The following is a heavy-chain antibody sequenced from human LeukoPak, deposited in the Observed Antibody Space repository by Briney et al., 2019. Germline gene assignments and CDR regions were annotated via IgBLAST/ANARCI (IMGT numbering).Heavy chain of an antibody. D-gene: IGHD2-2*01. CDR1: GGTFSSYA. CDR2: IIPIFGIA. Sequence: GASVKVSRKASGGTFSSYAISWVRQAPGQGLEWMGRIIPIFGIANYAQKFQGRATITADKSTSTAYMELSSLRSEDTAVYYCARTYCSSTSCPEGDWGQGTLVTVSS. V-gene: IGHV1-69*04. CDR3: ARTYCSSTSCPEGD. J-gene: IGHJ4*02.